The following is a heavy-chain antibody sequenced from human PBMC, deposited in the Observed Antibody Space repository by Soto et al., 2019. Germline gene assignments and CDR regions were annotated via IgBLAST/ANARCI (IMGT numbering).Heavy chain of an antibody. CDR2: ISNSGTTV. J-gene: IGHJ6*02. V-gene: IGHV3-11*01. D-gene: IGHD1-26*01. CDR1: NFIFSDYY. Sequence: QVQLVESGGGLVKPGGSLRLSCAASNFIFSDYYLSWIRQAPGKGLEWVSYISNSGTTVYYADSVKGRFTISRDNAKKSLYLQMNSLRAEDTAVYYCARDTLPTEFGLGWDVWGQGTTVTVSS. CDR3: ARDTLPTEFGLGWDV.